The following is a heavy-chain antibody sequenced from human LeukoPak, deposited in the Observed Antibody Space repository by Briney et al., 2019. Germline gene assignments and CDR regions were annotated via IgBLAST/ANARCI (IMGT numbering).Heavy chain of an antibody. CDR2: ISAYNGNT. Sequence: ASVEVSCKASGYTFTSYGISRVRQAPGQGLEWMGWISAYNGNTNYAQKLQGSVTMTTDTSTSTAYMELRSLRSDDTAVYYCARMGKLRFLEEYYFDYWGQGTLVTVSS. CDR3: ARMGKLRFLEEYYFDY. CDR1: GYTFTSYG. J-gene: IGHJ4*02. V-gene: IGHV1-18*01. D-gene: IGHD3-3*01.